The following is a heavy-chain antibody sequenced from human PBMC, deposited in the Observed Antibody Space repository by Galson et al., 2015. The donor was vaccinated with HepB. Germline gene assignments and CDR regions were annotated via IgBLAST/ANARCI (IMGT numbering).Heavy chain of an antibody. CDR2: ISAYNGNT. J-gene: IGHJ4*02. V-gene: IGHV1-18*04. CDR3: ARGGSGSYYGYFDY. D-gene: IGHD1-26*01. Sequence: SAKVSCKASGYTFTSYGISWGRQAPGQGLEWMGWISAYNGNTNYAQKLQGRVTMTTDTSTSTAYMELRSLRSDDTAVYYCARGGSGSYYGYFDYWGQGTLVTVSS. CDR1: GYTFTSYG.